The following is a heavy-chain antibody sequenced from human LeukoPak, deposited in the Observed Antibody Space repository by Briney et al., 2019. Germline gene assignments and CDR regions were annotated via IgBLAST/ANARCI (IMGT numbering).Heavy chain of an antibody. CDR1: GYTFTGYY. D-gene: IGHD2-2*01. CDR2: INPNSGGT. J-gene: IGHJ6*02. V-gene: IGHV1-2*02. CDR3: ARDHCSSIGCYEDSYYGLDV. Sequence: GASVKVSCKASGYTFTGYYMQWVRQAPGQGLEWMGWINPNSGGTNYAQKFQGRVTVTRDTSISTAYMELSRLRSDDTAVYYCARDHCSSIGCYEDSYYGLDVWGQGTTVTVPS.